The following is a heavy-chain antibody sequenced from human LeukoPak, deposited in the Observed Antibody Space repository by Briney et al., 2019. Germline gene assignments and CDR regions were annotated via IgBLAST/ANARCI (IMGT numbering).Heavy chain of an antibody. CDR3: ARALEYSSSYYGMDV. CDR2: IYYSGST. V-gene: IGHV4-59*01. D-gene: IGHD6-6*01. Sequence: SETLSLTCTVSGGSISSYYWSWIRQPPGKGLEWIGYIYYSGSTSYNPSLKSRVTISVDTSKNQFSLKLSSVTAADTAVYYCARALEYSSSYYGMDVWGQGTTVTVSS. CDR1: GGSISSYY. J-gene: IGHJ6*02.